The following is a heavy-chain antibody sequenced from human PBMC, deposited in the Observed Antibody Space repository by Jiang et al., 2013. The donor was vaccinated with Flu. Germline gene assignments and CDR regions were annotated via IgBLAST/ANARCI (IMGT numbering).Heavy chain of an antibody. CDR3: ARDRSSGWPEGDNWFDP. D-gene: IGHD6-19*01. V-gene: IGHV1-2*02. Sequence: SGAEVKKPGASVKVSCKASGYTFTDYYMHWVRQAPGQGLEWMGWINPHSGGTKYAQEFQGRVTMTRDTSFNSAYMELSSLRSEDTAVYYCARDRSSGWPEGDNWFDPWGQGTLVTVSS. CDR2: INPHSGGT. CDR1: GYTFTDYY. J-gene: IGHJ5*02.